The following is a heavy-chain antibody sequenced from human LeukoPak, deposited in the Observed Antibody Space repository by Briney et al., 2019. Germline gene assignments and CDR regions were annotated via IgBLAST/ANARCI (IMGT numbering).Heavy chain of an antibody. CDR2: ISSSSTI. CDR3: ARDIYYDSSGYYGSVY. CDR1: GFTFSSYS. J-gene: IGHJ4*02. V-gene: IGHV3-48*04. Sequence: PGGSLILSCAASGFTFSSYSMNWVRQAPGKGLAWVSYISSSSTIYYADSVKGRFTISRDNAKNSLYLQMNSLRAEDTAVYYCARDIYYDSSGYYGSVYWGQGTLVTVSS. D-gene: IGHD3-22*01.